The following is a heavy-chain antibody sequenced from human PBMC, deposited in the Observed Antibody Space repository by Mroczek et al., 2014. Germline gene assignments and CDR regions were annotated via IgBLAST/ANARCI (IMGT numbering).Heavy chain of an antibody. Sequence: VQLQESGGGLVKPGGSLRLSCAASGFTFSSYSMNWVRQAPGKGLEWVSSISSSSSYIYYADSVKGRFTISRDNAKSSLYLQMNSLRAEDTAVYYCARDHGIAAADERLDFQHWGQGTPGH. V-gene: IGHV3-21*01. CDR1: GFTFSSYS. CDR3: ARDHGIAAADERLDFQH. J-gene: IGHJ1*01. D-gene: IGHD6-13*01. CDR2: ISSSSSYI.